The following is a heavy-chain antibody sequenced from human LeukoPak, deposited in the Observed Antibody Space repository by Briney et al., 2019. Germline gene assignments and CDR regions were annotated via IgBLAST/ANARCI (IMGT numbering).Heavy chain of an antibody. CDR3: ARDPIYYYDSSGYEPSDAFDI. CDR2: ISSSSYI. V-gene: IGHV3-21*01. J-gene: IGHJ3*02. Sequence: PGGSLRLSCAASGFTFSSYSMNWVRQAPGKGLEWVSSISSSSYIYYADSVKGRFTISRDNAKNSLYLQMNSLRAEDTAVYYCARDPIYYYDSSGYEPSDAFDIWGQGTMVTVSS. D-gene: IGHD3-22*01. CDR1: GFTFSSYS.